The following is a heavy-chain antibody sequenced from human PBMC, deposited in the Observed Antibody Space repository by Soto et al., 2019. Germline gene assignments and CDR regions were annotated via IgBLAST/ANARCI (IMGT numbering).Heavy chain of an antibody. CDR3: ARDLWVEPELYYYGMDV. Sequence: SETLSLTCTVSGDSISSADYYWGWIRQTPGKGLEWIGHIFYSGTTYYNLSLKSRLTISVDTSKNHFSLRLTSVTAADTAVYYCARDLWVEPELYYYGMDVWGQGTTVTVSS. J-gene: IGHJ6*02. CDR1: GDSISSADYY. V-gene: IGHV4-30-4*01. CDR2: IFYSGTT. D-gene: IGHD1-1*01.